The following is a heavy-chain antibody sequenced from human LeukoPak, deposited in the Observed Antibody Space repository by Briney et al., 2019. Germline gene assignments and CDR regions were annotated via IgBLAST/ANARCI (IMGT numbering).Heavy chain of an antibody. CDR3: ASSYGFTKILDY. J-gene: IGHJ4*02. CDR1: GDSVSSNSAA. Sequence: SQTLSLTCAISGDSVSSNSAAWNWIRQSPSRGLEWLGRTYYGSKWYNDYAVSVKSRITINPDTSKNQFSLQLDSVTPEDTAVYYCASSYGFTKILDYWGQGTLVIVSS. CDR2: TYYGSKWYN. D-gene: IGHD5-18*01. V-gene: IGHV6-1*01.